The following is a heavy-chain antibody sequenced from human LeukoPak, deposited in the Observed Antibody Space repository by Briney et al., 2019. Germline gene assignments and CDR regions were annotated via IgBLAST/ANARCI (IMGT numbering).Heavy chain of an antibody. CDR2: INHSGST. CDR1: GGSFSGYY. D-gene: IGHD2-21*02. J-gene: IGHJ4*02. CDR3: ARWVAYCGGDCYSAVDY. V-gene: IGHV4-34*01. Sequence: SETLSLTCAVYGGSFSGYYWSWIRQPPGKGLEWIGEINHSGSTNYNPSLKSRVTISVDTSKNQFSLKLSSVTAADTAVYYCARWVAYCGGDCYSAVDYWGQGTLVTVSS.